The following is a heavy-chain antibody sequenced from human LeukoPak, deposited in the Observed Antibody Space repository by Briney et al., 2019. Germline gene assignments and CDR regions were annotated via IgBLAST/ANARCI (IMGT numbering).Heavy chain of an antibody. D-gene: IGHD4-17*01. CDR2: INHSGST. CDR3: ASKSSDHGELRFDY. CDR1: GGSFSGYY. V-gene: IGHV4-34*01. J-gene: IGHJ4*02. Sequence: PSETLSLTCAVYGGSFSGYYWSWLRQPPGKGLEWIGEINHSGSTNYNPSLKSRVTISVDTSKNQFSLRLSSVTAADTAVYYCASKSSDHGELRFDYWGQGTLVTVSS.